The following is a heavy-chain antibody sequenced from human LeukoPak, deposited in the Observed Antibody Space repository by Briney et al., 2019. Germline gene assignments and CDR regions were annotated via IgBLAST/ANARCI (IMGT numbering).Heavy chain of an antibody. V-gene: IGHV3-23*01. J-gene: IGHJ5*02. Sequence: GGSLRLSCAASGFTFSSYAMHWVRQAPGKGLEWVSAISGSGGSTYYADSVKGRFTISRDNSKNTLYLQMNSLRVEDTAVYYCAKGDSGVYWFDPWGQGTLVTVSS. CDR3: AKGDSGVYWFDP. CDR2: ISGSGGST. CDR1: GFTFSSYA. D-gene: IGHD2-15*01.